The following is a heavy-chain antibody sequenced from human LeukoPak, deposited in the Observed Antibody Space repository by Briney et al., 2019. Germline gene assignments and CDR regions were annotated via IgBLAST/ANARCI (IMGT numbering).Heavy chain of an antibody. J-gene: IGHJ4*02. CDR1: GFTFDDYA. V-gene: IGHV3-9*01. CDR2: ISWNSGSI. Sequence: GGSLTLSCAASGFTFDDYAMHWVRQAPGKGLEWVSGISWNSGSIDYADSVKGRFTISRDNAKNSLYLQMNSLRAEDTALYYCAKALWSSTWLDYWGQGTLVTVSS. CDR3: AKALWSSTWLDY. D-gene: IGHD6-13*01.